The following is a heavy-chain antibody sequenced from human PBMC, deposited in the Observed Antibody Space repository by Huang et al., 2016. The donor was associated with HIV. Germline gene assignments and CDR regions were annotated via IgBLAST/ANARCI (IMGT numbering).Heavy chain of an antibody. J-gene: IGHJ4*02. CDR2: ISSRSSYI. V-gene: IGHV3-21*01. CDR3: ATAPPYYYDSSGYYYGQDY. D-gene: IGHD3-22*01. Sequence: EVQLVESGGNLVKPGGSLRLSCAASGFTFSSYSMTWVRQARVKGVEWVSFISSRSSYIYYADSGKGRFTISRDNAKNSLYLQMSSLRAEDTAVYYCATAPPYYYDSSGYYYGQDYWGQGTLVTVAS. CDR1: GFTFSSYS.